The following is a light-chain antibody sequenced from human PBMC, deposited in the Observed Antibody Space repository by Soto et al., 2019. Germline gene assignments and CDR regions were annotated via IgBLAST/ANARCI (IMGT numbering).Light chain of an antibody. CDR1: QSVGNS. Sequence: DIPVTRSPSALSASVGDRVSITYRASQSVGNSLAWYQQRPGKAPKLLIFDASTLESGVPSKFSGSGSDTEFTFTISCLQPDDSATYYCQQYNTYGLTFGGGTKVDI. V-gene: IGKV1-5*01. CDR2: DAS. CDR3: QQYNTYGLT. J-gene: IGKJ4*02.